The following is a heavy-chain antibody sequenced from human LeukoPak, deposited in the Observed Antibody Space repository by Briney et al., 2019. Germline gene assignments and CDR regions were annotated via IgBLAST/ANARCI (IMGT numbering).Heavy chain of an antibody. V-gene: IGHV4-59*01. CDR2: IYYSGST. CDR3: ARATDLAVAGSSDAFDI. CDR1: GGSISSYY. D-gene: IGHD6-19*01. Sequence: PSETLSLTCTVSGGSISSYYWSWIRQPPGKGLEWIGYIYYSGSTNYNPSLKSRVTISVDTSKNQFSLKLSSVTAADTAVYYCARATDLAVAGSSDAFDIWGQGTMVTVSS. J-gene: IGHJ3*02.